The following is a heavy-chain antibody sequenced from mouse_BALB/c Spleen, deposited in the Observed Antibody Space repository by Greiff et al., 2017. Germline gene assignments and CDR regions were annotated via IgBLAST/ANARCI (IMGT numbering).Heavy chain of an antibody. CDR2: INPGSGGT. CDR1: GYAFTNYL. CDR3: ARGYYPYAMDY. D-gene: IGHD2-1*01. J-gene: IGHJ4*01. Sequence: QVQLQQSGAELVRPGTSVKVSCKASGYAFTNYLIEWVKQRPGQGLEWIGVINPGSGGTNYNEKFKGKATLTADKSSSTAYMQLSSLTSDDSAVYFCARGYYPYAMDYWGQGTSDTVSS. V-gene: IGHV1-54*01.